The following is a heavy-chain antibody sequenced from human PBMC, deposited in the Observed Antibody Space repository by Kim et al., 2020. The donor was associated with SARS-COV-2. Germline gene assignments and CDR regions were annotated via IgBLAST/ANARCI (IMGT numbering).Heavy chain of an antibody. V-gene: IGHV1-3*01. Sequence: QGRVTITRDTSASTAYMELSSLRSEDTAVYYCARSMEYYYGSGSSNWFDPWGQGTLVTVSS. J-gene: IGHJ5*02. CDR3: ARSMEYYYGSGSSNWFDP. D-gene: IGHD3-10*01.